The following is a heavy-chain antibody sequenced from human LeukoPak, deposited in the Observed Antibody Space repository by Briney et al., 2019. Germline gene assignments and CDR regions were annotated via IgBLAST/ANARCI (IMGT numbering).Heavy chain of an antibody. J-gene: IGHJ4*02. CDR2: KQNDGSTT. CDR1: GFTFSSYG. D-gene: IGHD6-19*01. V-gene: IGHV3-30*02. CDR3: AKEVDFVAAVAGTGY. Sequence: PGGSLRLSCAASGFTFSSYGMHWVRQAPGKGLEWVAFKQNDGSTTFYAESVKGRFTISRDNSKNTLFLQMNSLRTDDTAVYYCAKEVDFVAAVAGTGYWGQGTLVTVSS.